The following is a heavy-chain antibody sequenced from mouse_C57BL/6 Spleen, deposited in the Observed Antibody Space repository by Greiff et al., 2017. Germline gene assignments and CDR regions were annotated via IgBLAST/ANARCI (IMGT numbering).Heavy chain of an antibody. Sequence: QVQLQQSDAELVKPGASVTISCKVSGYTFTDHTIHWLKQRPEQGLEWIGYIYPRDGSTKTNEKFKGKATSTADKSSSTAYMQLNSLTSEDSAVYFCARQDYYGSSYGGYFDVWGTGTTVTVSS. CDR2: IYPRDGST. D-gene: IGHD1-1*01. CDR1: GYTFTDHT. CDR3: ARQDYYGSSYGGYFDV. V-gene: IGHV1-78*01. J-gene: IGHJ1*03.